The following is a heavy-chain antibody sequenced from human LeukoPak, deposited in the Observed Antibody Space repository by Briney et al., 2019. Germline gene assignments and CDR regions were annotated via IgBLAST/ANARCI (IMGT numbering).Heavy chain of an antibody. V-gene: IGHV4-4*07. CDR2: IYTSGST. Sequence: PSETLSLTCTVSVGSISTYYWSGIPHPAGKGPGCIGRIYTSGSTNYNHTLHSRVTMSVDTPKKQFPLKLSSVTAADTAVYYCARESYRWYVHNYYYYGMDVWGQGTTVTVSS. CDR1: VGSISTYY. CDR3: ARESYRWYVHNYYYYGMDV. J-gene: IGHJ6*02. D-gene: IGHD6-13*01.